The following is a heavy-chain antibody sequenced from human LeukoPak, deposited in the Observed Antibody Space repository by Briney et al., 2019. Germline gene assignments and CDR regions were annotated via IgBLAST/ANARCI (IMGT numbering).Heavy chain of an antibody. V-gene: IGHV4-34*01. D-gene: IGHD1-26*01. Sequence: SETLSLTCAVYGGSFSGYYWSWIRQPPGKGLEWIGEINHSGSTNYNPCLKSRVTISVDTSKNQFSLKLSSVTAADTAVYYCARGGRDNWFDPWGQGTLVTVSS. CDR3: ARGGRDNWFDP. CDR1: GGSFSGYY. J-gene: IGHJ5*02. CDR2: INHSGST.